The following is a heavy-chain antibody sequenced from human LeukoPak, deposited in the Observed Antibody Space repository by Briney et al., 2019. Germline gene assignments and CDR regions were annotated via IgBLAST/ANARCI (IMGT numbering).Heavy chain of an antibody. Sequence: EGSLRLSCAASGFTFTTYSMIWVRQAPGKGLEWVSYISKTSSSAHYADSVRGRFTISRDNAKNSVYLQMNSLRAEDTAVYYCTRGSQWELLGSCDYWGQGTLVSVSS. CDR3: TRGSQWELLGSCDY. D-gene: IGHD1-26*01. V-gene: IGHV3-48*04. J-gene: IGHJ4*02. CDR1: GFTFTTYS. CDR2: ISKTSSSA.